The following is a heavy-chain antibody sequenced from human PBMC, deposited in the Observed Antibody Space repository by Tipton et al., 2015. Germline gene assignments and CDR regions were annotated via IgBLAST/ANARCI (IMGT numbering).Heavy chain of an antibody. V-gene: IGHV4-39*01. D-gene: IGHD1-26*01. CDR3: ARVPYRGGVIDP. CDR1: GGSISSSLHY. Sequence: LRLSCTVSGGSISSSLHYWGWIRQPPGKGLEWIGSLYFSGSTYYNPSLKSRVTISIDRFKNQFSLKLSSVTAADTAVYYCARVPYRGGVIDPWGQGTLVTVSS. J-gene: IGHJ5*02. CDR2: LYFSGST.